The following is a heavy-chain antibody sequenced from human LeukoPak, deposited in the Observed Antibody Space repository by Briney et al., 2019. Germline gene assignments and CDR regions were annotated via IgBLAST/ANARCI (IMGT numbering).Heavy chain of an antibody. CDR2: IYYSGST. V-gene: IGHV4-59*01. CDR1: GGSISSYY. CDR3: ARVDYASGNYTPFDY. D-gene: IGHD3-10*01. J-gene: IGHJ4*02. Sequence: SETLSLTCTVSGGSISSYYWSWIRQAPGKGLEWIGYIYYSGSTNYNPSLKSRVTISVGTSKNQFSLKLNSVTAADTAVYYCARVDYASGNYTPFDYWGQGTLVTVSS.